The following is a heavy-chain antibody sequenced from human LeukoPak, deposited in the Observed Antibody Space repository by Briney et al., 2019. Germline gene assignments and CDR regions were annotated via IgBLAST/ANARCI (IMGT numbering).Heavy chain of an antibody. Sequence: SETLSLTCTVSGYSISSGYYWGWIRQPPGKGLEWIGSIYHSGSTYYNPSLRSRVTISVDTSKNQFSLKLSSVTAADTAVYYCARDQGGDYYDSSGYYGSLDYWGQGTLVTVSS. CDR2: IYHSGST. D-gene: IGHD3-22*01. V-gene: IGHV4-38-2*02. J-gene: IGHJ4*02. CDR1: GYSISSGYY. CDR3: ARDQGGDYYDSSGYYGSLDY.